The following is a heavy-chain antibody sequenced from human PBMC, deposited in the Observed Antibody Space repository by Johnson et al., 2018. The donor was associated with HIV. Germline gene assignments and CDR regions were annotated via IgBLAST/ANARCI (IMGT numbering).Heavy chain of an antibody. V-gene: IGHV3-30*04. D-gene: IGHD6-13*01. CDR1: GFTFSSYP. J-gene: IGHJ3*02. CDR2: ISYDGTNK. Sequence: QEQLVESGGGVVQPGRSLRLSCAASGFTFSSYPMHWVRQSPGKGLEWVALISYDGTNKYYADSAKVRFTISRDNSRNTLFLQMNSLRVEDTAAYYCARGVKQQLSVVDAFGIWGQGTMVTVSS. CDR3: ARGVKQQLSVVDAFGI.